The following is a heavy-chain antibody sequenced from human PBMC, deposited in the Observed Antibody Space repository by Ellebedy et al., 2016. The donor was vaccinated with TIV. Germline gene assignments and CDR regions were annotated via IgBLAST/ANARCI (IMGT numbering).Heavy chain of an antibody. J-gene: IGHJ4*02. Sequence: SGPTLVKPTQTLTLTCTFSGFSLSTSGMCVSWIRQPPEKALEWLARIDWDDDKYYSTSLKTRLTISKDTSKNQVVLTMTNMDPVDTATYYCARIGHYYDSSGYYWDYWGQGTLVTVSS. CDR1: GFSLSTSGMC. CDR2: IDWDDDK. V-gene: IGHV2-70*11. D-gene: IGHD3-22*01. CDR3: ARIGHYYDSSGYYWDY.